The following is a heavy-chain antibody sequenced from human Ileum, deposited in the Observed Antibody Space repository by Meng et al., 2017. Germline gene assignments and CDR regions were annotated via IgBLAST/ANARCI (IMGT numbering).Heavy chain of an antibody. CDR3: AREGAYNGGDY. Sequence: QVQRVQSGAEVKKPGASVKVPCKASGYTFTTYGISWVRQAPGQGLEWMGWMNTDKGNTNYAQKFQGRVTMTRDTSTSTAYMELRSLRSDDTAVYYCAREGAYNGGDYWGQGTLVTVSS. D-gene: IGHD1-1*01. J-gene: IGHJ4*02. CDR2: MNTDKGNT. CDR1: GYTFTTYG. V-gene: IGHV1-18*01.